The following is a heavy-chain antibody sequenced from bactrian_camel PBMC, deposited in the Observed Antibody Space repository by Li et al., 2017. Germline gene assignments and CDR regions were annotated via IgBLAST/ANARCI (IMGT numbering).Heavy chain of an antibody. CDR2: IDADGTT. V-gene: IGHV3S40*01. CDR1: DDTYSSYERYC. J-gene: IGHJ4*01. D-gene: IGHD1*01. Sequence: DVQLVESGGGSVQSGGSLRLSCVVSDDTYSSYERYCMAWFRRRPGKEREGVAAIDADGTTDYADSVQGRFTISQDLARNTVYLQMNNLKPEDTGTYYCATASRLWDCGGFDWTKYNFLGQGTHVTVS. CDR3: ATASRLWDCGGFDWTKYNF.